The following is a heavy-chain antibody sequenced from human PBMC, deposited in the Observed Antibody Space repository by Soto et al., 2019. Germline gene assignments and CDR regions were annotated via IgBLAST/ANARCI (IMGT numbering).Heavy chain of an antibody. Sequence: SETLSLTCTVSGGSISSGGYYWSWIRQHPGKGLEWIGYIYYSGSTYYNPSLKSRVTISVDTSKNQFSLKLSSVTAADTAVYYCARVDYARGVDPWGQGTLVTVSS. J-gene: IGHJ5*02. CDR2: IYYSGST. CDR3: ARVDYARGVDP. D-gene: IGHD3-16*01. CDR1: GGSISSGGYY. V-gene: IGHV4-31*03.